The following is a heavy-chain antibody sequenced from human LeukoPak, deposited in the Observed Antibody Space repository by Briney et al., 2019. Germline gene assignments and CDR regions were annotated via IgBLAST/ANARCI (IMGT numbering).Heavy chain of an antibody. CDR1: GFTFSSYA. D-gene: IGHD3-10*01. CDR3: ARGYGSGSYLDY. CDR2: ISYDGSNK. J-gene: IGHJ4*02. V-gene: IGHV3-30*04. Sequence: GGSLRLSCSASGFTFSSYAMHWVRQAPGKGLEWVAVISYDGSNKYYADSVMGRFTISRDNSKNTLYPQMNSLRAEDTAVYYCARGYGSGSYLDYWGQGTLVTVSS.